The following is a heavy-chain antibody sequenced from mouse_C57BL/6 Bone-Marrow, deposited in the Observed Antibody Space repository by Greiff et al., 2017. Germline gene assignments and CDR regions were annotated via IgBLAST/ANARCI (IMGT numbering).Heavy chain of an antibody. CDR1: GYAFSSSW. Sequence: QVQLKESGPELVKPGASVKISCKASGYAFSSSWMNWVKQRPGKGLEWIGRIYPGDGDTNYNGKFKGKATLTADKSSSTAYMQLSSLTSEDSAVYFCARLRRVPDWGQGTTLTVSS. J-gene: IGHJ2*01. D-gene: IGHD2-4*01. CDR3: ARLRRVPD. V-gene: IGHV1-82*01. CDR2: IYPGDGDT.